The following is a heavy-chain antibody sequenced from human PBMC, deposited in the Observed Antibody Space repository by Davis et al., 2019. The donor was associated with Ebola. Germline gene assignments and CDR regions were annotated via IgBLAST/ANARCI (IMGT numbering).Heavy chain of an antibody. CDR3: TTGFWSGYYTPYYYGMDV. CDR1: GGSISSSNW. J-gene: IGHJ6*02. Sequence: MPSETLSLTCAVSGGSISSSNWWSWVRQPPGKGLEWIGEIYHSGSTNYNPSLKSRVTISVDKSKNQFSLKLSSVTAADTAVYYCTTGFWSGYYTPYYYGMDVWGQGTTVTVSS. D-gene: IGHD3-3*01. V-gene: IGHV4-4*02. CDR2: IYHSGST.